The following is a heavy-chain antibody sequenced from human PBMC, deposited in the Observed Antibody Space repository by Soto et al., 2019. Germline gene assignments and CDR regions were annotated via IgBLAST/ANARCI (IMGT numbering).Heavy chain of an antibody. D-gene: IGHD3-16*01. CDR3: ARDYDRWGEDGFGP. J-gene: IGHJ5*02. Sequence: QVHLVQSGGEMKKLGASVKVSCKASGYTFTDFGISWVRQAPGQGLEWMGWISGFDGDRNYAQKFQGRVTFTTDTSATTAYMELRSLTSDAAAIYYCARDYDRWGEDGFGPWGQGTLVTVSS. CDR1: GYTFTDFG. CDR2: ISGFDGDR. V-gene: IGHV1-18*01.